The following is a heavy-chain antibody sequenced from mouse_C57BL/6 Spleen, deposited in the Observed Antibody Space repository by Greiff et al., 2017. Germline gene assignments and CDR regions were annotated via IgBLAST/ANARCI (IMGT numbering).Heavy chain of an antibody. CDR1: GFTFSDFY. Sequence: EVTVVESGGGLVQSGRSLRLSCATSGFTFSDFYMEWVRQAPGKGLEWISASRNKANDYTTEYSASVKGRFIVSRDTSQSILYLQMNALRAEDTAVYYCARDSYDGYFAYWGQGTLVTVSA. D-gene: IGHD2-3*01. CDR3: ARDSYDGYFAY. J-gene: IGHJ3*01. CDR2: SRNKANDYTT. V-gene: IGHV7-1*01.